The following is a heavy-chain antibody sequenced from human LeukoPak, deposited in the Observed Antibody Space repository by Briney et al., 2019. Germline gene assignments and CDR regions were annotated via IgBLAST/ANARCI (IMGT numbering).Heavy chain of an antibody. CDR2: IIPIFGTA. D-gene: IGHD2-2*01. V-gene: IGHV1-69*13. Sequence: SSVKVSCKASVGTFSSYAISWVRQAPGQGLEWMGGIIPIFGTANYAQKFQGRVTITADESTSTAYMELSSLRSEDTAVYYCARGGSTSLLFQHWGQGTLVTVSS. CDR3: ARGGSTSLLFQH. J-gene: IGHJ1*01. CDR1: VGTFSSYA.